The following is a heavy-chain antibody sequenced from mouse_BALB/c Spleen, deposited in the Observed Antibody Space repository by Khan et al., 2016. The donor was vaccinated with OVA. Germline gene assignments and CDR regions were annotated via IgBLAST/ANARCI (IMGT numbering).Heavy chain of an antibody. CDR2: ISSGGGST. D-gene: IGHD1-1*02. CDR1: GFAFSSYD. J-gene: IGHJ2*01. V-gene: IGHV5-12-1*01. CDR3: ARQYGAN. Sequence: EVELVESGGGLVKPGGSLKLSCAASGFAFSSYDMSWVRQTPEKRLEWVAYISSGGGSTYYPDIVRGRFTISRDNAKNTLFQQMSILKPEDPATYYCARQYGANWGQGATLTVSS.